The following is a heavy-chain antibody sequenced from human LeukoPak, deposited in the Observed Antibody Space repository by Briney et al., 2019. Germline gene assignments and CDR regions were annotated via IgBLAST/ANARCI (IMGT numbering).Heavy chain of an antibody. D-gene: IGHD2-2*01. V-gene: IGHV1-46*01. CDR3: ARAKRRIVVVPAAMPGDY. CDR2: INPSGGSP. Sequence: ASVKVSFKASGYRFTNYYIHWVRQAPGQGLEWMGIINPSGGSPTYAQKFQGRVTMTRDTSISTAYMELSRLRSDDTAVYYCARAKRRIVVVPAAMPGDYWGQGTLVTVSS. CDR1: GYRFTNYY. J-gene: IGHJ4*02.